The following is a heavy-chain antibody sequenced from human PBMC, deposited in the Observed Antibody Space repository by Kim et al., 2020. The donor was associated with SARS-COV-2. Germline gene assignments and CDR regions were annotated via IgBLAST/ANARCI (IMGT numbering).Heavy chain of an antibody. J-gene: IGHJ4*02. CDR1: GLTFSSSS. CDR2: ITGSGDTT. CDR3: AKMQGFFDY. Sequence: GGSLRLSWAASGLTFSSSSMSWVRQAPGKGLEWVSAITGSGDTTYYADSVKGRFTISRDNSRNTLSLQMNSLRAEDTAVYYCAKMQGFFDYWGQGTLVTVSS. V-gene: IGHV3-23*01.